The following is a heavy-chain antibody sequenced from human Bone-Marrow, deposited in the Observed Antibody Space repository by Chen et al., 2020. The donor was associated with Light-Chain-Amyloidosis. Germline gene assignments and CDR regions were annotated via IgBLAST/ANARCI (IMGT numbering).Heavy chain of an antibody. J-gene: IGHJ3*01. CDR1: GGSISSSSYY. V-gene: IGHV4-39*07. CDR3: ARGPSEVKFGVVMSASPFDG. CDR2: IYYSGST. Sequence: QLQLQESGPGLVKPSETLSLTCTVSGGSISSSSYYLGWIRQPPGKGLEWIGSIYYSGSTYYNPSLKSRVTISVDTSKNQFSLKLSSVTAADTAVYYCARGPSEVKFGVVMSASPFDGWGHGTMITVSS. D-gene: IGHD3-3*01.